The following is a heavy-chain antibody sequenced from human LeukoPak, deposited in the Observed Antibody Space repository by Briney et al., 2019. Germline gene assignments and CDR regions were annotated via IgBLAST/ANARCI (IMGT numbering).Heavy chain of an antibody. V-gene: IGHV3-23*01. CDR3: AKGGPGGFDP. D-gene: IGHD1-14*01. Sequence: PGGSLRLSCAASGFTFSNYAVSWVRQAPGKGLEWVSAISGRGDNTYYADSVRGRFTISRDNSKNTLYLQMNSLRAEDTAVYYCAKGGPGGFDPWGQGTLVTVSS. J-gene: IGHJ5*02. CDR2: ISGRGDNT. CDR1: GFTFSNYA.